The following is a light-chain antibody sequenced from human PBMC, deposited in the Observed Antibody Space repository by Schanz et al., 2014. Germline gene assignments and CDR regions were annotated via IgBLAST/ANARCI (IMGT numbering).Light chain of an antibody. J-gene: IGLJ3*02. CDR3: VSYTSSSTLV. V-gene: IGLV2-14*03. CDR2: DVS. Sequence: QSALTQPASVSGSPGQSITISCTGTSSDVGGYDFVSWYQQHPDKAPKLMIYDVSNRPSGVSNRFSASKSGNTASLTISGLQAEDEADYYCVSYTSSSTLVFGGGTKLTVL. CDR1: SSDVGGYDF.